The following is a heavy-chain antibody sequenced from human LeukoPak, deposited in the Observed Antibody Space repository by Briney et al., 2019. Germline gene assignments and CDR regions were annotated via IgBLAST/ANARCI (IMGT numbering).Heavy chain of an antibody. V-gene: IGHV4-30-2*01. D-gene: IGHD5-24*01. CDR2: IYHSGST. Sequence: SETLSLTCAVSGGSISIGGYSWSWTRQPPGKGLEGIGYIYHSGSTYYNPSLKSRVTISVDRSKNQFSLKLSSVTAADTAVYYCARGGWAMATIPTYWGQGTLVTVSS. CDR3: ARGGWAMATIPTY. J-gene: IGHJ4*02. CDR1: GGSISIGGYS.